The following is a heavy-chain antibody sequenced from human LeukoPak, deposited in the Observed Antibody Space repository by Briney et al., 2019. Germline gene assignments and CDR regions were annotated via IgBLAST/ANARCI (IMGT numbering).Heavy chain of an antibody. CDR1: GYTFTSYG. CDR3: ARLWFGEFNWFDP. CDR2: ISAYNGNT. J-gene: IGHJ5*02. Sequence: ASVKVPCKASGYTFTSYGISWVRQAPGQGLEWMGWISAYNGNTNHAQKLQGRVTMTTDTSTSTAYMELRSLRSDDTAVYYCARLWFGEFNWFDPWGQGTLVTVSS. V-gene: IGHV1-18*01. D-gene: IGHD3-10*01.